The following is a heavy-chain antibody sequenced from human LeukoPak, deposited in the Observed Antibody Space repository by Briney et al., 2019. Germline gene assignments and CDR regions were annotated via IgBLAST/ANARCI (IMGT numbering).Heavy chain of an antibody. J-gene: IGHJ6*03. CDR3: AKDSWLRLVDYMDV. D-gene: IGHD5-12*01. V-gene: IGHV3-30*18. Sequence: GGSLRLSCAASGFTFSSYGMHWVRQAPGKGLEWVAVISYDGSNKYYADSVKGRSTISRDNSKNTLYLQMNSLRAEDTAVYYCAKDSWLRLVDYMDVWGKGTTVTVSS. CDR1: GFTFSSYG. CDR2: ISYDGSNK.